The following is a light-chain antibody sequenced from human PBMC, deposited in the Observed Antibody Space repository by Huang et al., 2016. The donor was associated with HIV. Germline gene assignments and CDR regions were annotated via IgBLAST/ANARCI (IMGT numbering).Light chain of an antibody. CDR1: QDIDNY. Sequence: DIQMTQSPSSLSASVGDSVTITCRASQDIDNYLAWYQQKPGKVTKLMSFAASALKSGVPPRFSGSGSGTHFSLNISSLQPEDVATYYCQKYNSAPITFGQGTRLEI. CDR3: QKYNSAPIT. CDR2: AAS. V-gene: IGKV1-27*01. J-gene: IGKJ5*01.